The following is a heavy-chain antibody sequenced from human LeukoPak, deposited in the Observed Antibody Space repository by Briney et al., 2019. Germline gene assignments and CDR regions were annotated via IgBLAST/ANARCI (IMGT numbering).Heavy chain of an antibody. D-gene: IGHD5-18*01. V-gene: IGHV4-30-4*08. J-gene: IGHJ5*02. Sequence: SQTLSLTCTVSGGSISSGDYYWSWIRQPPGKGLEWIGYIYYSGSTYYNPSLKSRVTISVDTSKNQFSLKLSSVTAADTAVYYCATQRLWLRYRWFDPWGQGTLVTVSS. CDR1: GGSISSGDYY. CDR2: IYYSGST. CDR3: ATQRLWLRYRWFDP.